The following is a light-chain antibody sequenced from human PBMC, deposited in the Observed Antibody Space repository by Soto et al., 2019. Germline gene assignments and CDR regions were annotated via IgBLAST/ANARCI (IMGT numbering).Light chain of an antibody. Sequence: EIVLTQSPGTLSLSPGERDTLSCRASQSVSSTYLAWYQQKPGQAPRLLIYGASSRAADIPDRFSGSGSGTDFTLTISRLEPEDFAVYYCQQYGSSSWTFGQGTKVEIK. V-gene: IGKV3-20*01. CDR2: GAS. J-gene: IGKJ1*01. CDR3: QQYGSSSWT. CDR1: QSVSSTY.